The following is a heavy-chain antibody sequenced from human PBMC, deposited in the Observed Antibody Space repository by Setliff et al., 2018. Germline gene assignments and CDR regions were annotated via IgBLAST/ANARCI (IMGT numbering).Heavy chain of an antibody. Sequence: SCKASGITFKNAWMTWVRQAPGKGLEWVGRIKSTTEDASTDLAAAVKGRFSMSRDDSRNTVYLQMSSLKSEDTAVYYCATGPRDNRNFLNWLGSWGQGTLVTVSS. CDR3: ATGPRDNRNFLNWLGS. CDR2: IKSTTEDAST. CDR1: GITFKNAW. J-gene: IGHJ5*01. V-gene: IGHV3-15*01. D-gene: IGHD3-9*01.